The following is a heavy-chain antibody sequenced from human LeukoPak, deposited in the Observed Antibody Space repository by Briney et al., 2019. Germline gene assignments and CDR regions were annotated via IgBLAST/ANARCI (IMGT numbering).Heavy chain of an antibody. CDR1: GGSISSSSYY. V-gene: IGHV4-39*01. Sequence: SETLSLTCTVSGGSISSSSYYWGWIRQPPGKGLEWIGSIYYSGSTYYNPSLKSRVTISVDTSKNQFSLKLSSVTAADTAVYYCARPNPYCSSTSCEGYYMDVWGKGTTVTVSS. CDR3: ARPNPYCSSTSCEGYYMDV. D-gene: IGHD2-2*01. J-gene: IGHJ6*03. CDR2: IYYSGST.